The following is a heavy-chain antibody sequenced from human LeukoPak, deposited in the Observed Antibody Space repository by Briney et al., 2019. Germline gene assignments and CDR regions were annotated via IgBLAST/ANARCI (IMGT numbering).Heavy chain of an antibody. D-gene: IGHD2-15*01. CDR2: ISGSGGST. Sequence: GGSLRLSCAASGFTFSSYAMSWVRQAPGKGLEWVSGISGSGGSTYYTDSVRGRFTISRDNSKNTLYLQMNSLRAEDTAVYYCAKCRDIVVVSAATTWGQGTLVTVSS. V-gene: IGHV3-23*01. J-gene: IGHJ5*02. CDR1: GFTFSSYA. CDR3: AKCRDIVVVSAATT.